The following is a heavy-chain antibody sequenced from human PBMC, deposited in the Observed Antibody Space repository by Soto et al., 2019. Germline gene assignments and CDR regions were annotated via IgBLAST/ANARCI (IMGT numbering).Heavy chain of an antibody. V-gene: IGHV3-23*01. CDR3: TRDPNGDYIGAFDF. CDR1: KFIFSTYA. D-gene: IGHD4-17*01. CDR2: IRGSGDGT. J-gene: IGHJ3*01. Sequence: EVQVLESGGGSIQPGGSLSLSCTTSKFIFSTYAMTWVRQAPGEGLEWVSSIRGSGDGTSYADSVRGRSTISRDNSKNTLYLRMNSLRVEDTAVYYCTRDPNGDYIGAFDFLGQGMLVTVSS.